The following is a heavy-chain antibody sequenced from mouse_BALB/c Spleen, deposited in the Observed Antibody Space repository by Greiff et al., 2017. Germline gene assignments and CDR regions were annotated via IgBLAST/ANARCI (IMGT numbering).Heavy chain of an antibody. CDR3: ARNGVYRYEYYAMDY. D-gene: IGHD2-14*01. Sequence: VKLQESGPGLVAPSQSLSITCTVSGFSLTSYGVHWVRQPPGKGLEWLGVIWAGGSTNYNSALMSRLSISKDNSKSQVFFKMNSLQANDTAIYYCARNGVYRYEYYAMDYWGQGTSVTVSS. J-gene: IGHJ4*01. CDR2: IWAGGST. V-gene: IGHV2-9*02. CDR1: GFSLTSYG.